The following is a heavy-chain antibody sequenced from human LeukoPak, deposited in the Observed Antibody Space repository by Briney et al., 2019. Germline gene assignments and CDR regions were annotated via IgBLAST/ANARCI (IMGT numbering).Heavy chain of an antibody. D-gene: IGHD3-3*01. CDR1: GGSISSYY. J-gene: IGHJ4*02. CDR2: IYYSGST. Sequence: SETLSLTRTVSGGSISSYYWSWIRQPPGKGLEWIGYIYYSGSTNYNPSLKSRVTISVDTSRNQFFLKLNSVTAADTAVYYCARGDGYYTDIDYWGQGALVTVSS. CDR3: ARGDGYYTDIDY. V-gene: IGHV4-59*01.